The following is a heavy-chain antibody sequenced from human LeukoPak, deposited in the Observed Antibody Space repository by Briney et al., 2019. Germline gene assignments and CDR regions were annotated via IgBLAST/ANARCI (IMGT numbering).Heavy chain of an antibody. D-gene: IGHD3-22*01. CDR1: GFTVSSNY. J-gene: IGHJ4*02. V-gene: IGHV3-66*01. Sequence: GGSLRLSCAASGFTVSSNYMSWVRQAPGKGLEWVSVIYSGGSTYYADSVKGRFTISRDNSKNTLYLQMNSLRAEDTAAYYCARDYYYDSSGYRIFDYWGQGTLVTVSS. CDR3: ARDYYYDSSGYRIFDY. CDR2: IYSGGST.